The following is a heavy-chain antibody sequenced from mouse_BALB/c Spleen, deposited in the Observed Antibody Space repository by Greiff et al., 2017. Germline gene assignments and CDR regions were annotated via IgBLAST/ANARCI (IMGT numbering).Heavy chain of an antibody. CDR2: ISSGSSTT. CDR1: GFTFSSFG. V-gene: IGHV5-17*02. CDR3: ATRDGSSPASCAY. D-gene: IGHD1-1*01. Sequence: EVKLVESGGGLVQPGGSRKLSCAASGFTFSSFGMHWVRQAPEKGLEWVAYISSGSSTTYYADTVKGRFTISRDNPKNTLFLQMTSLRSEDTAMYYCATRDGSSPASCAYWGQGTLVTVSA. J-gene: IGHJ3*01.